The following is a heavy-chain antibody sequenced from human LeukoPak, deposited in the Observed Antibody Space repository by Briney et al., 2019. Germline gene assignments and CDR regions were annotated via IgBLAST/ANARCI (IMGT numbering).Heavy chain of an antibody. J-gene: IGHJ4*02. D-gene: IGHD6-13*01. CDR1: GFTFSSYS. Sequence: PGGSLRLSCAASGFTFSSYSMNWVRQAPGKGLEWVSYISSSSSTIYYADSVKGRFAISRDNAKNSLYLQMNSLRAEDTAVYYCARAAAGTRGDYWGQGTLVTVSS. CDR3: ARAAAGTRGDY. V-gene: IGHV3-48*04. CDR2: ISSSSSTI.